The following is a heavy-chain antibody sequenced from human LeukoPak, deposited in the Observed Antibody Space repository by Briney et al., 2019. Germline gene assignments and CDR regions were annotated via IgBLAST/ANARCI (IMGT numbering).Heavy chain of an antibody. J-gene: IGHJ5*02. CDR1: GGSISSSNW. D-gene: IGHD1-1*01. V-gene: IGHV4-4*02. CDR2: IYHSGST. CDR3: ARGAGTGTANSFDP. Sequence: PSGTLSLTCAVSGGSISSSNWWSWVRQPPGKGLEWRGEIYHSGSTNYNPSLKSRVTISVDKSKNQFSLKLSSVTAADTAVYSCARGAGTGTANSFDPCGQGPLVPVSS.